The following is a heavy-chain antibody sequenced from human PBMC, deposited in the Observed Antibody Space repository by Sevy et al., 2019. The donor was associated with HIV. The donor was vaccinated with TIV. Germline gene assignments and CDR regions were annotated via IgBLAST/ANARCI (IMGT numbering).Heavy chain of an antibody. V-gene: IGHV3-30*04. CDR1: EITFSTAI. CDR3: AKVVGTSGGCGYFNY. J-gene: IGHJ4*02. CDR2: ISNDESK. Sequence: GGSLRLSCAASEITFSTAIIHWVRQAPGKGLEWVTAISNDESKYYADSVKGRLTISRDSSKNTVYLEMSSLRTEDTAVYYCAKVVGTSGGCGYFNYWGQGTLVTVSS. D-gene: IGHD6-19*01.